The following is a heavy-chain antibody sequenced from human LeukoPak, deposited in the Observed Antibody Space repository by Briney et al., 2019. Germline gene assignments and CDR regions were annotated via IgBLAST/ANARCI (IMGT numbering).Heavy chain of an antibody. CDR3: ARDNGGGGYSYGSNFDY. J-gene: IGHJ4*02. CDR1: GGTFSSYA. V-gene: IGHV1-18*01. D-gene: IGHD5-18*01. CDR2: INPNSGGT. Sequence: ASVKVSCKASGGTFSSYAISWVRQAPGQGLEWMGWINPNSGGTNYAQKLHGRVTMTTDTSTSTAYMDLRSLRSDDTAVYYCARDNGGGGYSYGSNFDYWGQGTLVTVSS.